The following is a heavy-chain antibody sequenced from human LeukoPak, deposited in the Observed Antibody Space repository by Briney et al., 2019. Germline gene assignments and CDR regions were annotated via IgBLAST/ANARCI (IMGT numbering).Heavy chain of an antibody. CDR1: GGSISSSSYY. Sequence: SETLSLTCTVSGGSISSSSYYWRWIRQPPGKGLEWIGSIYYSGSTYYNPSLKSRVTISVDTSKNQFSLKLSSVTAADTAVYYCARENYYDSSGYYPSPYYYYYMDVWGKGTTVTVSS. D-gene: IGHD3-22*01. CDR3: ARENYYDSSGYYPSPYYYYYMDV. CDR2: IYYSGST. V-gene: IGHV4-39*07. J-gene: IGHJ6*03.